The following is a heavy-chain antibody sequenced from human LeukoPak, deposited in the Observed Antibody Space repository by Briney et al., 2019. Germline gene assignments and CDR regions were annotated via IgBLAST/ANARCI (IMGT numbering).Heavy chain of an antibody. J-gene: IGHJ5*02. D-gene: IGHD7-27*01. V-gene: IGHV4-38-2*01. Sequence: SETLSLTCAVSGYSISSGYYWGWIRQPPGKGLEWIGYIYYSGSTNYNPSLKSRVTISVDTSKNQFSLKLSSVTAADTAVYYCARVPGGWGSGWFDPWGQGTLVTVSS. CDR3: ARVPGGWGSGWFDP. CDR1: GYSISSGYY. CDR2: IYYSGST.